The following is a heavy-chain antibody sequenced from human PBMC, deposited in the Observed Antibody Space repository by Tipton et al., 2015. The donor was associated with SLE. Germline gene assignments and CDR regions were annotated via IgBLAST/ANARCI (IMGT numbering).Heavy chain of an antibody. D-gene: IGHD2-21*01. CDR2: IYYSGST. V-gene: IGHV4-39*07. J-gene: IGHJ3*02. CDR1: GGSISSSSYY. Sequence: TLSLTCTVSGGSISSSSYYWGWIRQPPGKGLEWIGSIYYSGSTNYDPSLKSRVTISVDTSKNQFSLKLSSVTAADTAVYYCARGCGRGGDCYSGAPDAFDIWGQGTMVTVSS. CDR3: ARGCGRGGDCYSGAPDAFDI.